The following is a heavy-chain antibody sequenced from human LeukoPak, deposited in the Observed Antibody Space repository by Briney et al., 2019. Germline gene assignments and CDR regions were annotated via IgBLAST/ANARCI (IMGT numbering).Heavy chain of an antibody. CDR3: ARSRSGLVLDY. CDR1: GFTFSSYS. CDR2: ISSSGSYI. V-gene: IGHV3-21*01. Sequence: GGSLRLSCAASGFTFSSYSMNWVRQAPGKELEWVSSISSSGSYIYYADSVKGRFTFSRDNAKNSLYLQMDSLRAEDTAVYYCARSRSGLVLDYWGQGTLVTVSS. J-gene: IGHJ4*02. D-gene: IGHD3-22*01.